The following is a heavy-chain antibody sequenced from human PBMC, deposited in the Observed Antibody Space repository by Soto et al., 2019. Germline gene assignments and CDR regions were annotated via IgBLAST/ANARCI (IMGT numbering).Heavy chain of an antibody. CDR2: MSYDGRYK. CDR3: AKDRVRVWFDP. Sequence: QVQLVESGGGVVQPGRSLGLSCAASGFTFSSYGMHWVRQAPGKGLEWVAHMSYDGRYKYYTDSVKGRFTISRDNSKNTLYLQMNSLRAEDTAVYYCAKDRVRVWFDPWGQGTLVTVSS. J-gene: IGHJ5*02. CDR1: GFTFSSYG. V-gene: IGHV3-30*18. D-gene: IGHD3-10*01.